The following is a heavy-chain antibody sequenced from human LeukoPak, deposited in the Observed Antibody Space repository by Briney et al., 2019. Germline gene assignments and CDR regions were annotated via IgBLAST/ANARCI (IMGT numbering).Heavy chain of an antibody. J-gene: IGHJ4*02. CDR2: INPSGGST. Sequence: ASVKVSCKASGYTFTNYYLYWVRQTPGQGLEWMGIINPSGGSTSYAQKFRGRITMNRDTSTNTVYMELSSLTSEDTAVYYCARDSSTGTTGCNYWGQGTLSPSPQ. CDR3: ARDSSTGTTGCNY. V-gene: IGHV1-46*01. D-gene: IGHD1-1*01. CDR1: GYTFTNYY.